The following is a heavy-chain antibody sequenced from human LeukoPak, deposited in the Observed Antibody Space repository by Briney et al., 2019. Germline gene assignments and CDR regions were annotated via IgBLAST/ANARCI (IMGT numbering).Heavy chain of an antibody. CDR1: GGSISSYY. V-gene: IGHV4-34*01. J-gene: IGHJ6*02. CDR2: INHSGST. Sequence: SETLSLTCTVSGGSISSYYWSWIRQPPGKGLEWIGEINHSGSTNYNPSLKSRVTMSVDTSKNQFSLKLSSVTAADTAVYYCARNAGPVAGIYYYYYYGMDVWGQGTTVTVSS. CDR3: ARNAGPVAGIYYYYYYGMDV. D-gene: IGHD6-19*01.